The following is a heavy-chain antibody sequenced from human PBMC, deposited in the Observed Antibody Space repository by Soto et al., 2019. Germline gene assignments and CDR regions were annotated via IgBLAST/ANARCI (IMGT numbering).Heavy chain of an antibody. D-gene: IGHD6-13*01. J-gene: IGHJ6*02. CDR3: AQDHGYTKPYGMDV. CDR1: GFTFSDYA. V-gene: IGHV3-23*01. CDR2: ISGSGVST. Sequence: EVQVLESGGGLVQPGGSLRLSCASSGFTFSDYAMSWVHQAPGKGLEWVSGISGSGVSTYYADSVKGRFTISRDNSKSTVFLQMNSLRAEDTAVYYCAQDHGYTKPYGMDVWGQGTTVTVSS.